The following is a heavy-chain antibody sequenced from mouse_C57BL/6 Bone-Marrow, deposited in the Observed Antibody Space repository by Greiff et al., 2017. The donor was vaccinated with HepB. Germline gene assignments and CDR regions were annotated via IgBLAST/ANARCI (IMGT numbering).Heavy chain of an antibody. D-gene: IGHD2-3*01. CDR1: GYSITSGYY. CDR3: ARGWDFHFAD. Sequence: EVKLQESGPGLVKPSQSLSLTCSVTGYSITSGYYWNWIRQFPGNKLEWMGYISYDGSNNYNPSLKNRISITRDTSKNQFFLKLNSVTTEDTATYYCARGWDFHFADGGQGTLVTVSA. J-gene: IGHJ3*01. V-gene: IGHV3-6*01. CDR2: ISYDGSN.